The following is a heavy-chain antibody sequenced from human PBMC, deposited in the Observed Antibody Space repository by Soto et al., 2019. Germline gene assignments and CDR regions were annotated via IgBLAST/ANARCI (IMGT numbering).Heavy chain of an antibody. V-gene: IGHV3-74*01. D-gene: IGHD3-3*02. Sequence: EVHLVESGGGLVQPGGSLRLSCAASGFTFSTYWMHWVRQAPGKGLVWVSRINADGTTTTYADSVKGRFTISRDNAKNTLYLQMNSLRAEDTAVYFCATVATPAYNWVDPWGQGTLVTISS. J-gene: IGHJ5*02. CDR3: ATVATPAYNWVDP. CDR1: GFTFSTYW. CDR2: INADGTTT.